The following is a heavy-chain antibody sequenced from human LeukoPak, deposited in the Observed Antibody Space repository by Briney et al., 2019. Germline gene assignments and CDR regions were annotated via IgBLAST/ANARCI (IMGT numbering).Heavy chain of an antibody. D-gene: IGHD2-21*02. CDR1: GYTFTSYG. CDR2: ISAYNGNT. Sequence: ASVKVSCKASGYTFTSYGISWVRQAPGQGLEWMGWISAYNGNTNYAQKLQGRVTMTTDTSTSTAYMELRSLRSDDTAVYYCARVLIVVVTADAFDIWGQGTMVTVSS. J-gene: IGHJ3*02. CDR3: ARVLIVVVTADAFDI. V-gene: IGHV1-18*01.